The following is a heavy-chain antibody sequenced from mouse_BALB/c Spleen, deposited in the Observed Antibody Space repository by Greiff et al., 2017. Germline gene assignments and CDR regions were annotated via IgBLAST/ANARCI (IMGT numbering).Heavy chain of an antibody. D-gene: IGHD2-1*01. V-gene: IGHV1-14*01. J-gene: IGHJ1*01. CDR3: ARFGNYVYCDV. CDR2: INPYNDGT. CDR1: GYTFTSYV. Sequence: VQLQQSGPELVKPGASVKMSCKASGYTFTSYVMHWVKQKPGQGLEWIGYINPYNDGTKYNEKFKGKATLTSDKSSSTAYMELSSLTSEDSAVYYCARFGNYVYCDVWGAGTTVTVSS.